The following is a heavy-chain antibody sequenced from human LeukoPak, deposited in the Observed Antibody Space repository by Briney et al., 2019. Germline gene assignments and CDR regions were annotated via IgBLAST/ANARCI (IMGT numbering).Heavy chain of an antibody. Sequence: GGSLRLSCAASGFTFSSYSMNWVRQAPGKGLEWVSYISSSSSGIYYADSVGGRFTISRDNAKNSLYLQMNSLRDEDTAVYYCTRDWNWGPDYWGQGTLVTVSS. CDR3: TRDWNWGPDY. CDR2: ISSSSSGI. D-gene: IGHD7-27*01. V-gene: IGHV3-48*02. J-gene: IGHJ4*02. CDR1: GFTFSSYS.